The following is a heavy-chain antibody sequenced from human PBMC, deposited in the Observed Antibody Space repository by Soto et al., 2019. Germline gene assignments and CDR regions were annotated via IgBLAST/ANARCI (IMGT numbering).Heavy chain of an antibody. Sequence: GASVKVSCKASGYTFTSYAMHWVRQAPGQRLEWMGWINAGNGNTKYSQKFQGTVTITRDTSASTAYMELSSLRSEDTPVYYCARDTSYYDFWSGVSPYYYYGMDVWGQGTTVTVSS. D-gene: IGHD3-3*01. CDR3: ARDTSYYDFWSGVSPYYYYGMDV. V-gene: IGHV1-3*01. J-gene: IGHJ6*02. CDR1: GYTFTSYA. CDR2: INAGNGNT.